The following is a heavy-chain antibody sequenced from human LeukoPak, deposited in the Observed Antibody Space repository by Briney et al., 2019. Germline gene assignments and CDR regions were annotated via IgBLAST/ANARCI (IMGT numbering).Heavy chain of an antibody. V-gene: IGHV3-48*01. J-gene: IGHJ4*02. CDR2: ISSGSSTI. D-gene: IGHD3-16*01. Sequence: GGSLRLSCAASGFTFSSYSMNWVRQAPGKGLEWVSYISSGSSTIYYADSVKGRFTISRDNAKNSLYLQMNSLRAEDTAVYYCAKGSRVRSHTWGYYFDYWGQGTLVTVSS. CDR3: AKGSRVRSHTWGYYFDY. CDR1: GFTFSSYS.